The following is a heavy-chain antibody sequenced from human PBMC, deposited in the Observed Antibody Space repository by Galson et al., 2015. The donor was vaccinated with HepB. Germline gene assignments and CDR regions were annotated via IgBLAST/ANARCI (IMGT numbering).Heavy chain of an antibody. CDR2: IGYDGDDK. Sequence: SLRLSCAASGFSFRTYGMHWVRQAPGKGLEWVAFIGYDGDDKYYADSVKGRCTISRDNFKNTLYLQIDSLRAEDTTVYFCARDRGYLDYWGQGTLVTVSS. V-gene: IGHV3-33*01. CDR1: GFSFRTYG. CDR3: ARDRGYLDY. D-gene: IGHD3-22*01. J-gene: IGHJ4*02.